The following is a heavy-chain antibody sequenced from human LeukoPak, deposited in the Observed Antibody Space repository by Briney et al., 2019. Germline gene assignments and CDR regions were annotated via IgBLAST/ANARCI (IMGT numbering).Heavy chain of an antibody. J-gene: IGHJ4*02. CDR2: ISSSSSTI. CDR3: ARGTNDSSGYGVSY. CDR1: GFTFSSYS. V-gene: IGHV3-48*01. Sequence: PGGSLRLSCAASGFTFSSYSMNWVRQAPGKGLEGVSYISSSSSTIYYADSVKGRFTISRDNAKNSLYLQMNSLRAEDTAVYYCARGTNDSSGYGVSYWGQGTLVTVSS. D-gene: IGHD3-22*01.